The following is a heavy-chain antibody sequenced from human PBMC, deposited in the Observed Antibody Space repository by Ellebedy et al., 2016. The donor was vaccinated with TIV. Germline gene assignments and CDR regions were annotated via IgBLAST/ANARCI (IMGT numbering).Heavy chain of an antibody. CDR3: ARESPRGSSSWSHAEY. V-gene: IGHV1-46*01. D-gene: IGHD6-13*01. Sequence: AASVKVSCKASGYTFTSYYMHWVRQAPGLGLAWMGIITPGAGSTGYSQKFQGRVTMTRDTSTSTVYMELSSLRSEDTAVYYCARESPRGSSSWSHAEYWGQGTLVTVSS. CDR2: ITPGAGST. CDR1: GYTFTSYY. J-gene: IGHJ4*02.